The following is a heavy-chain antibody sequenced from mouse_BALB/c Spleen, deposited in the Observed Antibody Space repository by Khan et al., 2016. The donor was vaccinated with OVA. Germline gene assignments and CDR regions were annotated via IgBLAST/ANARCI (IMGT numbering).Heavy chain of an antibody. CDR1: GFTFNTYA. Sequence: EVQLVESGGGLVQPKGSLKLSCAASGFTFNTYAMNWVRQAPGKGLEWVARIRSKSNNYATYYADSVKDRFTISRDDSQSMLYLQMNNLKTEDTAMYYCVSRSWFACWGQGTLVTVSA. CDR2: IRSKSNNYAT. V-gene: IGHV10-1*02. CDR3: VSRSWFAC. J-gene: IGHJ3*01.